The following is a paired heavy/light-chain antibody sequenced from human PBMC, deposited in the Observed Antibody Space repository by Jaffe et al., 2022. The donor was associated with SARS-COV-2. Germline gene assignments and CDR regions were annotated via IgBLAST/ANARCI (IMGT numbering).Light chain of an antibody. CDR1: QSLVH. CDR3: MQGTHWPYT. CDR2: KIS. V-gene: IGKV2-30*02. J-gene: IGKJ2*01. Sequence: DVVMTQSPLSLPVTLGQPASISCRSSQSLVHLNWFQQRPGQSPRHLIYKISNRDSGVPDRFSGSGSGSDFTLTISRVEAEDVGIYYCMQGTHWPYTFGQGTKLEIK.
Heavy chain of an antibody. CDR3: GKDGTPGGLEY. J-gene: IGHJ4*02. V-gene: IGHV3-9*01. D-gene: IGHD2-15*01. CDR2: LNLDTGRI. Sequence: EVQLVESGGGLVQPGRSLRLSCAVSGLTLDVYAFHWVRQGPGKGLEWVAGLNLDTGRIDYADSVKGRFTISRDSAKNSLYLQMNNLRDEDTALYYCGKDGTPGGLEYWGPGTLVTVSS. CDR1: GLTLDVYA.